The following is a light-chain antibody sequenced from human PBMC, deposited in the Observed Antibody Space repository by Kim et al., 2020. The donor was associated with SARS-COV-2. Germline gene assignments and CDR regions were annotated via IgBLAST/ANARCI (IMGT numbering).Light chain of an antibody. CDR3: QQYYRLPLT. CDR2: GVP. Sequence: PGQTASRSFTNSPRLGKSELAWYHQRPGQAPRLLIYGVPSRASGVPDRFSGSGTSSHFTLTISMLESEDFGGYYCQQYYRLPLTFDPATRLEIK. V-gene: IGKV3-20*01. J-gene: IGKJ5*01. CDR1: PRLGKSE.